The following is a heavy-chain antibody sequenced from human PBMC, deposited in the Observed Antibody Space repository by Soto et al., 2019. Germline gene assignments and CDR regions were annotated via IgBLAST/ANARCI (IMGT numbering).Heavy chain of an antibody. CDR2: ISAYNGNT. Sequence: ASVKVSCKASGYTFTSYGSSWVRQAPGQGLEWMGWISAYNGNTNYAQKLQGRVTMTTDTSTSTAYMELRSLRSDDTAVYYCARGREYSGYAALDIWGQGTMVTVSS. V-gene: IGHV1-18*01. D-gene: IGHD5-12*01. CDR3: ARGREYSGYAALDI. J-gene: IGHJ3*02. CDR1: GYTFTSYG.